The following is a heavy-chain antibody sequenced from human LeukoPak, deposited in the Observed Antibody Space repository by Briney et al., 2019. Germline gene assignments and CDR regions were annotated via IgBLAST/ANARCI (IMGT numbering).Heavy chain of an antibody. CDR3: ARDFGAGSYRYGMDV. V-gene: IGHV4-39*07. CDR2: IYNIGSTGNT. CDR1: GHSLSGSSYS. D-gene: IGHD3-10*01. Sequence: PSETLSLTCTVSGHSLSGSSYSWGWIRQPPGKGLEWIGCIYNIGSTGNTHYNPSLKSRLTISEDTSKDQFSLRLSSVTAADTAVYYCARDFGAGSYRYGMDVWGQGTAVTVSS. J-gene: IGHJ6*02.